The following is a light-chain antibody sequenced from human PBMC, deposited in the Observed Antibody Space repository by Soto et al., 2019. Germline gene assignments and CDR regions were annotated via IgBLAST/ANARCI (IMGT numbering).Light chain of an antibody. V-gene: IGKV3-15*01. J-gene: IGKJ1*01. CDR3: QQRSNWPPWT. Sequence: EIVMTQSPATLSVSPGETATLSCRASQSVSSNLAWYQQKPGQAPSLLIYGASTRATDIPPRFSGSGSGTEFTLTITSLQSEDFAVYYCQQRSNWPPWTFGQGTKVDIK. CDR2: GAS. CDR1: QSVSSN.